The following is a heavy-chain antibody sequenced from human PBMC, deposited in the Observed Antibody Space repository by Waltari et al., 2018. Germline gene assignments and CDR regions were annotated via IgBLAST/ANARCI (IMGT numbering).Heavy chain of an antibody. Sequence: EVQLVQSGAEVKKPGATVKISCKVSGYTFTDYYMHWVQQAPGKGLEWMGLVDPEDGETISAEKFQGRVTITADTSTDTAYMELSSLRSEDTAVYYCATRGGSFGVVTQSYYYGMDVWGQGTTVTVSS. J-gene: IGHJ6*02. CDR1: GYTFTDYY. CDR2: VDPEDGET. CDR3: ATRGGSFGVVTQSYYYGMDV. D-gene: IGHD3-3*01. V-gene: IGHV1-69-2*01.